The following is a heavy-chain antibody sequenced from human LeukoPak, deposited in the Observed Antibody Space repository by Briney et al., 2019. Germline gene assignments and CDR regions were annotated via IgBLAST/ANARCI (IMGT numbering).Heavy chain of an antibody. D-gene: IGHD3-9*01. CDR3: ARHKSFDYLSPIDS. Sequence: SETLSLTCNVSGDSISNLYWGWIRQPPGKGLEWIGSIYYTGSTYYKPSLKSRVTISVDASKNQISLKLSSVTAADTAVYFCARHKSFDYLSPIDSWGQGTLVTVSS. J-gene: IGHJ4*02. CDR1: GDSISNLY. V-gene: IGHV4-39*01. CDR2: IYYTGST.